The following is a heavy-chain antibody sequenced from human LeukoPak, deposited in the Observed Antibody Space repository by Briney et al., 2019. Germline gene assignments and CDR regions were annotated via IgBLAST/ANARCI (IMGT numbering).Heavy chain of an antibody. Sequence: SETLSLTCTVSGGSIISYYWSWIRQSPGKGLEWVGYVFYTGTTKYNPSLKSRVTLSIDTSKNQFSLKLTSVTAADTAVYYCARGLWFGEGLDDYWGQGTLVTVSS. CDR3: ARGLWFGEGLDDY. J-gene: IGHJ4*02. D-gene: IGHD3-10*01. CDR1: GGSIISYY. V-gene: IGHV4-59*01. CDR2: VFYTGTT.